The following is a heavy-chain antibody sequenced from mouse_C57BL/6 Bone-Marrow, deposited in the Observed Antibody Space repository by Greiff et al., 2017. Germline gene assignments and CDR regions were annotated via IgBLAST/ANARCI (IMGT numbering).Heavy chain of an antibody. V-gene: IGHV1-69*01. CDR2: IDPSDGDT. CDR1: GYTFTSYW. D-gene: IGHD1-1*01. Sequence: QVQLQQSGAELVMPGASVKLSCKASGYTFTSYWMHWVKQRPGQGLEWIGEIDPSDGDTNYNQKFKGKSTLTVDKSSSTAYMQLSSLTSEDSAVSYSASNGVRYHYAMDYWGQGTSVTVSS. CDR3: ASNGVRYHYAMDY. J-gene: IGHJ4*01.